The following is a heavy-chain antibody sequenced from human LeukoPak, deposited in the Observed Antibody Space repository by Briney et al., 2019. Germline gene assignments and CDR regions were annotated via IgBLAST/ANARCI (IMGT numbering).Heavy chain of an antibody. V-gene: IGHV1-8*03. CDR3: ARAPSYSSSTYRWFDP. CDR2: MNPNSGNT. CDR1: GYTFTSYD. Sequence: ASVKVSCKASGYTFTSYDINWVRRATGQGLEWMGWMNPNSGNTGYAQKFQGRVTITRNTSISTAYMELSSLRSEDTAVYYCARAPSYSSSTYRWFDPWGQGTLVTVSS. D-gene: IGHD6-13*01. J-gene: IGHJ5*02.